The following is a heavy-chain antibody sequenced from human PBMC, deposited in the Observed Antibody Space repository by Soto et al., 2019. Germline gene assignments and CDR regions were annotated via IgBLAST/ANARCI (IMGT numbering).Heavy chain of an antibody. CDR1: GYSFSSYW. CDR3: ARSKRGAYSSGWYSLSGYYNYGIDV. Sequence: GESLKISSKASGYSFSSYWIGWVRQMPGKGLEWMGIIYPGDSDTKYSPSVQGQVTISADRSISTAYLQWTSLKASDTAMYYCARSKRGAYSSGWYSLSGYYNYGIDVWGQGTKVTVS. CDR2: IYPGDSDT. J-gene: IGHJ6*02. V-gene: IGHV5-51*01. D-gene: IGHD6-19*01.